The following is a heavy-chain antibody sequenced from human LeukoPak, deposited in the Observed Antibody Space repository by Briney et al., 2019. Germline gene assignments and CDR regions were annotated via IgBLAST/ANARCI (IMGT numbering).Heavy chain of an antibody. D-gene: IGHD6-19*01. CDR2: ISSSGSTI. V-gene: IGHV3-11*01. Sequence: GGSLRLSCAASGFTFSDYYMSWIRQAPGKGLEWVSYISSSGSTIYYADSVKGRFTISRDNAKNSLYLQMNSLRAEDTALYYCAKELTPTSIAVAGTGFDYWGQGTLVTVSS. CDR1: GFTFSDYY. J-gene: IGHJ4*02. CDR3: AKELTPTSIAVAGTGFDY.